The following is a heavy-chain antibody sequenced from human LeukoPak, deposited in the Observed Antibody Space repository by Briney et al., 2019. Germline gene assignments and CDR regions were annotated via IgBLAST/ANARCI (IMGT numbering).Heavy chain of an antibody. Sequence: ASVKVSCKASGYTFTAYYIHWVRQAPGQGLEWMGWINPNSGGTNYAQKFQGRVTMTRDTSISTAYMELSRLRSDDTAVYYCARAHLPLRYFDWLLPYDYWGQGTLVTVSS. J-gene: IGHJ4*02. V-gene: IGHV1-2*02. D-gene: IGHD3-9*01. CDR2: INPNSGGT. CDR1: GYTFTAYY. CDR3: ARAHLPLRYFDWLLPYDY.